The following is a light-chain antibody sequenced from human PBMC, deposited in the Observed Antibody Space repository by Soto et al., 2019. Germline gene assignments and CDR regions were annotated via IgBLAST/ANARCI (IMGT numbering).Light chain of an antibody. CDR2: AAS. Sequence: DIQMTQSPTSLSASVGDRVTITCRASQGIRNFVAWYQQKPGQAPKLLIYAASTLQSGVPSRFSGRGSGTAFTLTINSLQAEDVSAYSCQPYSSVPVFGPGTKVEI. V-gene: IGKV1-27*01. CDR1: QGIRNF. CDR3: QPYSSVPV. J-gene: IGKJ3*01.